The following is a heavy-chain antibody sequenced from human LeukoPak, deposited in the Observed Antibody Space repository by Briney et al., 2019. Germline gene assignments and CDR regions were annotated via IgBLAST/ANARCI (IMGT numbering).Heavy chain of an antibody. D-gene: IGHD1/OR15-1a*01. J-gene: IGHJ4*02. Sequence: SETLCLTCSVSGGSVTRSSDYWGWIRQPPGKGLEWIGSVYYTGSTDYNPSLKSRVIISVDTSKEQFSLKLSSVTAADTAVYYCAKHEEYGTVIGAFDYWGQGTLVTVSS. CDR1: GGSVTRSSDY. CDR2: VYYTGST. V-gene: IGHV4-39*01. CDR3: AKHEEYGTVIGAFDY.